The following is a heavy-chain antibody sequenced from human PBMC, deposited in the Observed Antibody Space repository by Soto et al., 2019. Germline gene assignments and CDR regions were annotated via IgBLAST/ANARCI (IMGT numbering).Heavy chain of an antibody. V-gene: IGHV4-61*01. J-gene: IGHJ4*02. D-gene: IGHD1-1*01. Sequence: SETLSLTCSVSGGSVSSDSYYWSWIRQPPGAGLEWIGYIYFSGTTNYNPSLESRVTILVDSSKNQFTLNLSSVTAADTAVYYCARDYNNYLDYWGQGTLVTVSS. CDR1: GGSVSSDSYY. CDR3: ARDYNNYLDY. CDR2: IYFSGTT.